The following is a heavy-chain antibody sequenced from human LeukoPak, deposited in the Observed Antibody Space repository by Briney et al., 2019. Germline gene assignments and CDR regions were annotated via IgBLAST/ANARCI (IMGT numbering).Heavy chain of an antibody. D-gene: IGHD5-24*01. CDR2: ISYDGSNK. Sequence: GGSLRLSCAASGVTFSSYGMHWVRQAPGKWLEWVAVISYDGSNKYYADSVKGRFTISRDNSKNTLYLQMNSLRAEDTAVYYCALRDGYNLYYFDYWGQGTLVTVSS. J-gene: IGHJ4*02. CDR3: ALRDGYNLYYFDY. V-gene: IGHV3-30*03. CDR1: GVTFSSYG.